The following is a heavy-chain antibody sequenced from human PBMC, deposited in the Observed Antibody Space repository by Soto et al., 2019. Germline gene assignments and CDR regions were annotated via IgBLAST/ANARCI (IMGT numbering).Heavy chain of an antibody. CDR3: ARDFTSKLRFLVWSRDAFDI. Sequence: GGSLRPPCAAPGFTLSSYAMSWVRQAPGKGLEWVSVFSGSGGGIYYADSVKGRFTISRDNAKNSLYLQMNSLRAEDTAVYYCARDFTSKLRFLVWSRDAFDIWGQGTMVTVSS. V-gene: IGHV3-23*01. D-gene: IGHD3-3*01. CDR2: FSGSGGGI. J-gene: IGHJ3*02. CDR1: GFTLSSYA.